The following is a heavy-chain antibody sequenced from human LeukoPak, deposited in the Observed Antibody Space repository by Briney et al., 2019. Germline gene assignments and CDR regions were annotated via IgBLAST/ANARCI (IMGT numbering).Heavy chain of an antibody. J-gene: IGHJ6*03. CDR2: IYTSGST. V-gene: IGHV4-61*02. CDR3: ARGKEWGPIHYYYYMDV. Sequence: SQTLSLTRTVSGGSISSGSYYWSWIRQPAGKGLEWIGRIYTSGSTNYNPSLKSRVTISVDTSKNQFSLKLSSVTAADTAVYYCARGKEWGPIHYYYYMDVWGKGTTVTVSS. D-gene: IGHD3-3*01. CDR1: GGSISSGSYY.